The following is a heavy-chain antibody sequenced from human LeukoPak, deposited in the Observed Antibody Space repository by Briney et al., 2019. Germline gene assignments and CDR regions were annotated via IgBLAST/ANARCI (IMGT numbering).Heavy chain of an antibody. CDR2: INPSVGNT. CDR3: AKDGLRSSSFDY. Sequence: ASVKVSCKASGYTFTTYYINWVRQAPGQGLEWMGIINPSVGNTIYAQQFQGRVTMTGDTSTSTVYMELSSLRAEDTAVYYCAKDGLRSSSFDYWGQGTLVTVSS. D-gene: IGHD6-13*01. J-gene: IGHJ4*02. V-gene: IGHV1-46*01. CDR1: GYTFTTYY.